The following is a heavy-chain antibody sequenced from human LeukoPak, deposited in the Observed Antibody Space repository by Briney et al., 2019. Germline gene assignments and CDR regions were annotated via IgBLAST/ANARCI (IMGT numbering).Heavy chain of an antibody. V-gene: IGHV5-51*01. CDR3: AVMATKTVAFDI. CDR2: IYPGDSDT. CDR1: GYSFSTYW. Sequence: GESLKISCKASGYSFSTYWIGWVRQMPGKGLEWMGIIYPGDSDTMYSPSFQVQVTISADKSISTAYLQWSSLKASDTAMYYCAVMATKTVAFDIWGKGTMVTVSS. D-gene: IGHD5-24*01. J-gene: IGHJ3*02.